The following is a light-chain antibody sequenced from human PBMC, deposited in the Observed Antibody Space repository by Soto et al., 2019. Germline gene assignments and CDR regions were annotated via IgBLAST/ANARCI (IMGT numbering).Light chain of an antibody. CDR3: SSYSSGSNHVV. J-gene: IGLJ2*01. CDR2: DVT. V-gene: IGLV2-14*03. Sequence: QSALTQPASVSGSRGQSISISCSGTASDVGGYNYVSWYQQHPGKVPKLIIYDVTDRPSGVSNLFSGSKSGNTAFLTISGRQTEDEADYSCSSYSSGSNHVVFGGGTTLTVL. CDR1: ASDVGGYNY.